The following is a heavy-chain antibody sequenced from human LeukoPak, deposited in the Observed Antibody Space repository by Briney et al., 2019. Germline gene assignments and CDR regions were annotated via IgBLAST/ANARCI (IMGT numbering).Heavy chain of an antibody. CDR1: GGTFSSYA. D-gene: IGHD5-18*01. J-gene: IGHJ4*02. V-gene: IGHV1-69*04. Sequence: SVKVSCKASGGTFSSYAISWVRQAPGQGLEWMGRIIPILGIANYAQKFQGRVTITADKSTSTAYMELSSLRSEDTAVYYCARSQGGAYSYGTDYWGQGTLVTVSS. CDR2: IIPILGIA. CDR3: ARSQGGAYSYGTDY.